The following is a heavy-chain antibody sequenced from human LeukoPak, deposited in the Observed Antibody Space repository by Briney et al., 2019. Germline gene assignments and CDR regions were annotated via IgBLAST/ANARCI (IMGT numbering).Heavy chain of an antibody. V-gene: IGHV4-38-2*02. CDR2: IYHSGST. CDR3: ARGRSYGDSYYYYYMDV. D-gene: IGHD4-17*01. J-gene: IGHJ6*03. CDR1: GYSISSDYY. Sequence: PSETLSLTCTVSGYSISSDYYWGWIRQPPGKGLEWIGFIYHSGSTYYNPSLKSRVTISVDTSKNQFSLKLSSVTAADTAMYYCARGRSYGDSYYYYYMDVWGKGTTVTISS.